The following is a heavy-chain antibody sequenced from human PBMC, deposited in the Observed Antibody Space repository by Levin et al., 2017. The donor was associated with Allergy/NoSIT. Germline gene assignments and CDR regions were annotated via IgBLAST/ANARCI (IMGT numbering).Heavy chain of an antibody. CDR2: IYYSGST. Sequence: PSETLSLTCTVSGGSISSGGYYWSWIRQHPGKGLEWIGYIYYSGSTYYNPSLKSRVTISVDTSKNQFSLKLSSVTAADTAVYYCARSTLKNYYGSGSNWFDPWGQGTLVTVSS. CDR3: ARSTLKNYYGSGSNWFDP. D-gene: IGHD3-10*01. J-gene: IGHJ5*02. V-gene: IGHV4-31*03. CDR1: GGSISSGGYY.